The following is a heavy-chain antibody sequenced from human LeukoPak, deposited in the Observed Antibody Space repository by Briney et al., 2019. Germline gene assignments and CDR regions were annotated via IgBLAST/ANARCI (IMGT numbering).Heavy chain of an antibody. V-gene: IGHV3-33*01. CDR3: ARWVIAAAADNWFDP. J-gene: IGHJ5*02. D-gene: IGHD6-13*01. Sequence: GGSLRLSCAASGFTSSSYGMHWVRQAPGKGLEWVAVIWYDGSNKYYADSVKGRFTISRDNSKNTLYLQMNSLRAEDTAVYYCARWVIAAAADNWFDPWGQGTLVTVSS. CDR2: IWYDGSNK. CDR1: GFTSSSYG.